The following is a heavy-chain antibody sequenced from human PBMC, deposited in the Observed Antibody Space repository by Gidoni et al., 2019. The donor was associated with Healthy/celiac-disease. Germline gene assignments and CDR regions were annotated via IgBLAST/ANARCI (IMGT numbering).Heavy chain of an antibody. CDR2: IYYSGST. Sequence: VQLQESAPGLVNPSETLSLPSTVSGGPISSYYWSWIRQPPGKGLEWIGYIYYSGSTNDNPSLKSRVTISVDTSKNQFSLKLSSVTAADTAVYYCAREGSYAPDAFDIWGQGTMVTVSS. CDR3: AREGSYAPDAFDI. V-gene: IGHV4-59*01. J-gene: IGHJ3*02. CDR1: GGPISSYY. D-gene: IGHD2-2*01.